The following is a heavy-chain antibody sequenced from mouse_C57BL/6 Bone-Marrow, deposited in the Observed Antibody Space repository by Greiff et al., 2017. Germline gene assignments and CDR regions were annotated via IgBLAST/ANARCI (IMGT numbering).Heavy chain of an antibody. CDR1: GFTFSDYY. CDR3: ARHDGSSRYYAMDN. J-gene: IGHJ4*01. Sequence: VQGVESGGGLVQPGGSLTLSCAASGFTFSDYYMYWVRQTPEKRLEWVAYISNGGGSTYYPDTVTGRFTISRDNAKNTLYLQMSRLKSEDTAMYYCARHDGSSRYYAMDNWGQGTSDTVAS. CDR2: ISNGGGST. V-gene: IGHV5-12*01. D-gene: IGHD1-1*01.